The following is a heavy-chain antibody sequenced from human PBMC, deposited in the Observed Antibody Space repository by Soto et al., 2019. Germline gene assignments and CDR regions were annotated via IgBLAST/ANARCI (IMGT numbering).Heavy chain of an antibody. J-gene: IGHJ4*02. D-gene: IGHD2-2*01. V-gene: IGHV4-59*01. CDR3: ARGPRKSYCSSSSCYAHSVDS. CDR1: GGSISNYY. CDR2: IYYSGST. Sequence: SETLSLTCTVLGGSISNYYWGWIRQPPGKGLEWIGYIYYSGSTEYNPVLRSRVAMAIDTSRSQFSLHLSSMTAADTAVYFCARGPRKSYCSSSSCYAHSVDSWGQGTLVTLSS.